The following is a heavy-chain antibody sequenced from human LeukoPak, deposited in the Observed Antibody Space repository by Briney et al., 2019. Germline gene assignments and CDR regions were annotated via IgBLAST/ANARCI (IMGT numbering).Heavy chain of an antibody. Sequence: GSLRLSCAASGFTFSSYAMSWVRQAPGKGLEWVAFIKGDGSAKKYVDSVKGRFTISRDNAKNTLFLQMNSLRAEDTAVYYCARDRGWIQHDIWGQGTMVTVSS. CDR3: ARDRGWIQHDI. D-gene: IGHD5-18*01. CDR2: IKGDGSAK. CDR1: GFTFSSYA. V-gene: IGHV3-7*01. J-gene: IGHJ3*02.